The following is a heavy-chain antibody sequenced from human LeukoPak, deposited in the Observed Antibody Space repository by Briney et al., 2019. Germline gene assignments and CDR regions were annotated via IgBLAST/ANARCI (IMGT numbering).Heavy chain of an antibody. D-gene: IGHD4-17*01. CDR2: INHSGST. CDR3: ARRNDYGDYEFDY. CDR1: GGSFSGYY. V-gene: IGHV4-34*01. J-gene: IGHJ4*02. Sequence: PSETLSLTCAVYGGSFSGYYWSWIRQPPGKGLEWIGEINHSGSTNYNPSLKSRVTISVDTSKNQLSLKLSSVTAADTAVYYCARRNDYGDYEFDYWGQGTLVTVSS.